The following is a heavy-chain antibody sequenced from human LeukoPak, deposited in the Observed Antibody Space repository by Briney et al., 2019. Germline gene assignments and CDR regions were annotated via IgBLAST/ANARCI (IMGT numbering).Heavy chain of an antibody. Sequence: ASVKVFCKASGYTFTSYGISWVRQAPGQGLEWMGWISAYNGNTNYAQKLQGRVTMTTDTSTSTAYMELRSLRSDDTAVYYCARGLGYSSGWYYEWFDYWGQGTLVTVSS. CDR2: ISAYNGNT. CDR1: GYTFTSYG. D-gene: IGHD6-19*01. CDR3: ARGLGYSSGWYYEWFDY. J-gene: IGHJ4*02. V-gene: IGHV1-18*01.